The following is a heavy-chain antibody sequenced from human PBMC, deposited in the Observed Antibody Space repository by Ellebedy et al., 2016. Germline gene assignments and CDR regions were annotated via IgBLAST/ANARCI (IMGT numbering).Heavy chain of an antibody. CDR3: VHRTTVTSFDC. CDR1: GFSLTTSTVV. CDR2: IYGHDDK. J-gene: IGHJ4*02. D-gene: IGHD4-17*01. Sequence: SGPTLVKPTQTLTLTCTFSGFSLTTSTVVVGWVRQPPGRAPEWLAFIYGHDDKRYSQSLRNRLTITKDTSNNQVVLTLTNMDPVDTATYYCVHRTTVTSFDCWGQGTLVTVSS. V-gene: IGHV2-5*01.